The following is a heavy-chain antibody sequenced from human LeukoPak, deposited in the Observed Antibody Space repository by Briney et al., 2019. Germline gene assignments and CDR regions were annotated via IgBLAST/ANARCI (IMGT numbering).Heavy chain of an antibody. CDR1: GGSFSGYY. CDR3: ARDPSPYYYYGMDV. J-gene: IGHJ6*02. D-gene: IGHD6-6*01. V-gene: IGHV4-34*01. CDR2: INHSGST. Sequence: SETLSLTCAVYGGSFSGYYWSWIRQPPGKGLEWIGEINHSGSTNYNPSLKSRVTISVDTSKNQFSLKLSSVTAADTAVYYCARDPSPYYYYGMDVWGQGTTVTVSS.